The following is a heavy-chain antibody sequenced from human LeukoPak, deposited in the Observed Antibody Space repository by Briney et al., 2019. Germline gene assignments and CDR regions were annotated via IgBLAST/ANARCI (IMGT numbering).Heavy chain of an antibody. CDR1: GGSISSSSYY. D-gene: IGHD6-6*01. Sequence: SETLSLTCTVSGGSISSSSYYWGWIRQPPGKGLEWIGSIYYSGSTYYNPSLKSRVTISVDTSKNQFSLKLSSVTAADTAVYYCARAVFPYSGSPLTYYFDYWGQGTLVTVSS. V-gene: IGHV4-39*07. CDR2: IYYSGST. CDR3: ARAVFPYSGSPLTYYFDY. J-gene: IGHJ4*02.